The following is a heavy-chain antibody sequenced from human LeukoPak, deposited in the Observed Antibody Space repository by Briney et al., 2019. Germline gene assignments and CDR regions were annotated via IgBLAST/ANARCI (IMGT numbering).Heavy chain of an antibody. CDR1: GGSISSGDYY. V-gene: IGHV4-30-4*01. CDR2: VYYSGST. CDR3: AGPPYLIAAAGKRMFDY. Sequence: SETLSLTCTVSGGSISSGDYYWSWIRQPPGKGLEWIGYVYYSGSTYYNPSLKSRVTISVDTSKNQFSLKLSSVTAADTAVYYCAGPPYLIAAAGKRMFDYWGQGTLVTVSS. D-gene: IGHD6-13*01. J-gene: IGHJ4*02.